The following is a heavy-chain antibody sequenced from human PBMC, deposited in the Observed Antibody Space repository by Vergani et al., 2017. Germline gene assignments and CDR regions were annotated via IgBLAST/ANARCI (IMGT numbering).Heavy chain of an antibody. CDR3: AGLLGYCSGGSCYSLNT. CDR2: IDPSDSYT. D-gene: IGHD2-15*01. Sequence: EVQLVQSGAEVKKPGESLRISCKGSGYSFTSYWISWVRQMPGKGLEWMGRIDPSDSYTNYSPSFQGHVTISVDKSISTAYLQWSSLKASDTAIYYCAGLLGYCSGGSCYSLNTWGQGTLVTVSS. CDR1: GYSFTSYW. V-gene: IGHV5-10-1*03. J-gene: IGHJ5*02.